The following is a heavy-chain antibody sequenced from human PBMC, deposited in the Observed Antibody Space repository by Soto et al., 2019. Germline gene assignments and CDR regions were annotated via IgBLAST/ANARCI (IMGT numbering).Heavy chain of an antibody. CDR2: ISGSGGST. D-gene: IGHD3-22*01. V-gene: IGHV3-23*01. CDR3: AKSYYYDSSGSIMDV. Sequence: PVGSLRLSCAASGFTFSSYAMSWVRQAPGKGLEWVSAISGSGGSTYYADSVKGRFTISRDNSKNTLYLQMNGLRAEDTAVYYCAKSYYYDSSGSIMDVWGQGTTVTVSS. CDR1: GFTFSSYA. J-gene: IGHJ6*02.